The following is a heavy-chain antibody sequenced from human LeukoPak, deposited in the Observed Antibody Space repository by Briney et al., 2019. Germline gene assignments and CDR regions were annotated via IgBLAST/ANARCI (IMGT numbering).Heavy chain of an antibody. CDR1: GFTFRSFA. D-gene: IGHD3-16*01. CDR3: TKDPDGDYVGAYDP. Sequence: GGSLRLSCAASGFTFRSFAMTWVRQAPGKGLEWVASITGNHGPTYNTDSVKDRFTISRDNSQNTLYLRMDSLRAEDTAVYYCTKDPDGDYVGAYDPWGQGTLVTVSS. V-gene: IGHV3-23*01. CDR2: ITGNHGPT. J-gene: IGHJ5*02.